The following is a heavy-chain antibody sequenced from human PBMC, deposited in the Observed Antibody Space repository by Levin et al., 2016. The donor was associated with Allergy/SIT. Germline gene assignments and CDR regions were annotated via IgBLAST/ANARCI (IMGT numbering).Heavy chain of an antibody. CDR2: MYSDGGT. V-gene: IGHV4-4*07. CDR3: AKDRLGLPSVVTRFEY. J-gene: IGHJ4*02. Sequence: WIRQPPGKGLEWIGRMYSDGGTDYNPSVKSRVTMSVDTSNNQFSLRLNSVTAADTAMYYCAKDRLGLPSVVTRFEYWGRGILVTVSS. D-gene: IGHD2-2*01.